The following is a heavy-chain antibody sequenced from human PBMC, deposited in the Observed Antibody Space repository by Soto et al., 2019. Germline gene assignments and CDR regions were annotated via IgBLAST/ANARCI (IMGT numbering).Heavy chain of an antibody. V-gene: IGHV3-21*01. CDR1: GFTFNSYS. J-gene: IGHJ4*02. CDR2: MSRSSRYI. D-gene: IGHD2-15*01. CDR3: ARDGGVAATLANYFDY. Sequence: GSLRLSCAASGFTFNSYSMNWVRQAPGKGLEWVSSMSRSSRYIYYADSVKGRFTISRDNARNSVYLQMNSLRAEDTAVYYCARDGGVAATLANYFDYWGQGTLVTVSS.